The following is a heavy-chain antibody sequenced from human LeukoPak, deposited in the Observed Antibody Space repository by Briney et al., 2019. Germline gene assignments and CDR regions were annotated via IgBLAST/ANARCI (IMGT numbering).Heavy chain of an antibody. Sequence: ASVKVSCKASGYMFTGYYMHWVRQAPGQGLEWMGWINPNSGGTNYAQKFQGRVTMTRDTSISTAYMELSSLRSDDTAVYYCAREDSTGYSSLDYRGQGTLVTVSS. D-gene: IGHD3-22*01. CDR1: GYMFTGYY. V-gene: IGHV1-2*02. CDR3: AREDSTGYSSLDY. CDR2: INPNSGGT. J-gene: IGHJ4*02.